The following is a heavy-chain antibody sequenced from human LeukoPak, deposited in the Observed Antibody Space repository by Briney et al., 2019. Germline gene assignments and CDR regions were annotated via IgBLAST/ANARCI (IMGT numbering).Heavy chain of an antibody. Sequence: SQTLSLTCAISGDSVSNKDAAWNWSRESPSRGVEWLGRTFYRSKWYNVYAGSVKGRIIVSADTSKNQYSLHLNSVTPDDTAVYYCGRTVGYFDYWGQGILVTVSS. J-gene: IGHJ4*02. CDR1: GDSVSNKDAA. CDR2: TFYRSKWYN. CDR3: GRTVGYFDY. D-gene: IGHD2-15*01. V-gene: IGHV6-1*01.